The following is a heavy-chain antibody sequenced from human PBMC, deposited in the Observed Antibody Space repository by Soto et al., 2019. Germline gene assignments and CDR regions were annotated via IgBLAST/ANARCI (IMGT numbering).Heavy chain of an antibody. CDR1: GGSISSSSYY. J-gene: IGHJ3*02. V-gene: IGHV4-39*01. D-gene: IGHD3-22*01. CDR2: IYYSGST. CDR3: ARPHYYDPRRGAFDI. Sequence: QLQLQESGPGLVKPSETLSLTCTVSGGSISSSSYYWGWIRQPPGKGLEWIGSIYYSGSTYYNPSLKSRVTISVDTSKNQFSLKLSSVTAADTAVYYCARPHYYDPRRGAFDIWGQGTMVTVSS.